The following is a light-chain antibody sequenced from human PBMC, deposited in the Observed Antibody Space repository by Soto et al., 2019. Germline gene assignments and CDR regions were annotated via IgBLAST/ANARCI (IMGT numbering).Light chain of an antibody. Sequence: QSALTQPPSASGSPGQSVTISCTGTSSDVGAYGYVSWYQQHPGKAPKLIIYEVNKRPSGVPDRFSGSKSGNTASLTVSGLQPADDADYYCSSYAGNNVLFGGGTKLTVL. CDR3: SSYAGNNVL. CDR1: SSDVGAYGY. V-gene: IGLV2-8*01. CDR2: EVN. J-gene: IGLJ2*01.